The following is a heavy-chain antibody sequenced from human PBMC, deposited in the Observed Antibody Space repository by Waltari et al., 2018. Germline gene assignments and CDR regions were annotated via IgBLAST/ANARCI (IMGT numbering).Heavy chain of an antibody. CDR2: LSWNSGSI. D-gene: IGHD5-12*01. Sequence: EVQLLESGGALVQPGRSLRLSCEASGFRFDDYAMHWVRQVPGKGLEWVSGLSWNSGSIAYADSVKGRFTISRDNARNSLFLQMNSLRREDTAIYYCAKDNGYSLDYWGQGTLVTVSS. V-gene: IGHV3-9*01. CDR1: GFRFDDYA. CDR3: AKDNGYSLDY. J-gene: IGHJ4*02.